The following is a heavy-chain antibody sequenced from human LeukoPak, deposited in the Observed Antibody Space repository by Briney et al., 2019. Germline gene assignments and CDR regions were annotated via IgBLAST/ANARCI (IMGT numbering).Heavy chain of an antibody. J-gene: IGHJ6*02. CDR1: GFTFSSYD. D-gene: IGHD3-10*01. V-gene: IGHV3-13*04. CDR2: IGTAGDT. Sequence: GGSLRLSCAASGFTFSSYDMHWVRHATGKGLEWVSAIGTAGDTYYPGSVKGRFTISRENAKNSFYLQMNSLRAGDTAVYYCAREPRWFGDLYGMDVWGQGTTVTVSS. CDR3: AREPRWFGDLYGMDV.